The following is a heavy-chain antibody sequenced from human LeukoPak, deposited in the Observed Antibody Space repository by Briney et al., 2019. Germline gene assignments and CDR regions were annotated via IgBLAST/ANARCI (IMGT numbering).Heavy chain of an antibody. Sequence: SETLSLTCAVYGGSFSGYYWSWIRQPPGKGLEWIGEINHSGSTNYNPSLKSRVTISVDTSKNQFSLKLSSVTAADTAVYYCARVGTGSSWHFDYWGQGTLVTVSS. J-gene: IGHJ4*02. D-gene: IGHD6-13*01. CDR3: ARVGTGSSWHFDY. CDR2: INHSGST. V-gene: IGHV4-34*01. CDR1: GGSFSGYY.